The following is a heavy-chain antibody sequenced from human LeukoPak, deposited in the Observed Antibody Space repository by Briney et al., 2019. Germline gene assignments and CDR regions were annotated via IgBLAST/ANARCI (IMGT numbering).Heavy chain of an antibody. CDR2: INPSGGST. J-gene: IGHJ5*02. CDR1: GYTFTSYY. V-gene: IGHV1-46*01. D-gene: IGHD6-19*01. CDR3: ARGQKVAGPRGSSFDP. Sequence: ASVKVSCKASGYTFTSYYMHWVRQAPGQGLEWMGIINPSGGSTSYAQKFQGRVTMTRDTSTSTVYMELSSLRSEDTAVYYCARGQKVAGPRGSSFDPWGQGTLVTVSS.